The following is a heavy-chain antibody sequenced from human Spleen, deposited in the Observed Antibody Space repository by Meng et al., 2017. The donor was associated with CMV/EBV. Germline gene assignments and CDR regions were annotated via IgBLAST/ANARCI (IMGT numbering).Heavy chain of an antibody. V-gene: IGHV4-4*02. CDR3: ARGDNGGWFDP. CDR1: GDSIRSSNW. CDR2: IYHSGST. J-gene: IGHJ5*02. Sequence: LTCAVSGDSIRSSNWWSWDRQPPGKGLGWIGEIYHSGSTYYNPSLKGRVTISVDTSKNQFSLKLSSVTAADTAVYYCARGDNGGWFDPWGQGTLVTVSS. D-gene: IGHD2-8*01.